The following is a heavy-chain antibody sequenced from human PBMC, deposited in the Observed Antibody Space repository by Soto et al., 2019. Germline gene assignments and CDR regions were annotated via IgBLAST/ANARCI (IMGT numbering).Heavy chain of an antibody. V-gene: IGHV3-30*03. D-gene: IGHD3-22*01. Sequence: GGSLRLSCAASGFTFSSYGMHWVRQAPGKGLEWVAVISYDGSNKYYADSVKGRFTISRDNSKNTLYLQMNSLRAEDTAVYYCASPSGYYDSSEPRDVWGQGTTVTVSS. CDR3: ASPSGYYDSSEPRDV. CDR1: GFTFSSYG. J-gene: IGHJ6*02. CDR2: ISYDGSNK.